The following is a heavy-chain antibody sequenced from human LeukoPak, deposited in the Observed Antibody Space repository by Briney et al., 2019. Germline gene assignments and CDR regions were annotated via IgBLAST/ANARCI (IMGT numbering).Heavy chain of an antibody. J-gene: IGHJ4*02. D-gene: IGHD3-22*01. V-gene: IGHV3-23*01. CDR1: GFTFSSHG. Sequence: GGSLRLSCAGSGFTFSSHGMNWVRQAPGKGLEWVSGISGSGASTYQAVSVKGRFTISRDNSKNTLYLQMNSLRAEDTAVYYCAKGSGYYYDYFDYWGQGTLVTVSS. CDR3: AKGSGYYYDYFDY. CDR2: ISGSGAST.